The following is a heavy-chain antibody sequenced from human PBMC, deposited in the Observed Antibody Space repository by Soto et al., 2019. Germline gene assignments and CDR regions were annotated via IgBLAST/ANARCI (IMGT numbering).Heavy chain of an antibody. V-gene: IGHV4-31*03. CDR2: IYYSGST. Sequence: SETLSLTCTVSGGSISSGGYYWSWIRQHPGKGLEWIGYIYYSGSTYYNPSLKSRVTISADTSKNQFSLKLSSVTAADTAVYYCTRGVAQDYYYYYMDVWGKGTTVTVSS. CDR3: TRGVAQDYYYYYMDV. CDR1: GGSISSGGYY. J-gene: IGHJ6*03. D-gene: IGHD2-15*01.